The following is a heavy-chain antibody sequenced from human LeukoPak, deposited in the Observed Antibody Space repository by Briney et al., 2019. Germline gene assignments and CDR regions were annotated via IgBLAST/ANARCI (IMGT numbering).Heavy chain of an antibody. J-gene: IGHJ4*02. CDR2: ISPDGRST. V-gene: IGHV3-74*01. CDR3: VRGASGGHYVIDY. CDR1: GFTYGNYL. D-gene: IGHD1-26*01. Sequence: GGSLRLSCAASGFTYGNYLMHWVRQAPGKGLVWVSRISPDGRSTNYADFVKGRFTVSRDNAMNTVYLQMNSLRTEDTAVYYYVRGASGGHYVIDYWGQGTLVTVSS.